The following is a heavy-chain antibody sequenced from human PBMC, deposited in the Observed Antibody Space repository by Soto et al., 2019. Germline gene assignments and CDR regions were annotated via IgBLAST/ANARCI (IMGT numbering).Heavy chain of an antibody. Sequence: QVQLVQSGAEVKKPGSSVKVSCKASGGTSNNNANSWVRQAPGQGLEWMGGIVPVFGTTNYAQKFRGRVRITADDSARTLNMELSSLRSDDTAVYYCATLQGSGTYYDDDYWGQGTPVTVSS. CDR1: GGTSNNNA. V-gene: IGHV1-69*01. CDR3: ATLQGSGTYYDDDY. D-gene: IGHD3-10*01. CDR2: IVPVFGTT. J-gene: IGHJ4*02.